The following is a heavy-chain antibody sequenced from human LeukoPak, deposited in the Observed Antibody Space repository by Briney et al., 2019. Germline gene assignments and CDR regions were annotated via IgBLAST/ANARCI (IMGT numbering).Heavy chain of an antibody. CDR1: GYTFTSYD. V-gene: IGHV1-8*02. CDR2: KNPNRVNT. J-gene: IGHJ4*02. D-gene: IGHD2-2*01. CDR3: ARGLRAVVSAAMYYFDY. Sequence: ASVKVSCKASGYTFTSYDINWVRQANGQGLEWMGWKNPNRVNTGYAQNFQGRGTIARNTSISTAYMELNSLISEDTAVYYCARGLRAVVSAAMYYFDYWGQGTLVTVSS.